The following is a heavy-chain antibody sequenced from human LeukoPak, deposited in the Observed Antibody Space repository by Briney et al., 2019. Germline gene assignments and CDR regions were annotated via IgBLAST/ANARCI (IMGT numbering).Heavy chain of an antibody. CDR3: ASAVAGELEGFDY. CDR1: GFTFSNYY. CDR2: ISSSGSTI. J-gene: IGHJ4*02. D-gene: IGHD6-19*01. Sequence: GGSLRLSCAASGFTFSNYYMNWIRQAPGKGLEWVSYISSSGSTIYYADSVKGRFTISRDNAKNSLYLQMNSLRAEDTAVYYCASAVAGELEGFDYWGQGTLVTVSS. V-gene: IGHV3-11*04.